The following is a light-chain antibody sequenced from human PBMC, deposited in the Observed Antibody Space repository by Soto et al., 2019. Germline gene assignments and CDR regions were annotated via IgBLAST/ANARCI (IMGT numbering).Light chain of an antibody. J-gene: IGKJ2*01. CDR3: QQRGNWPRT. CDR1: QSVSSY. V-gene: IGKV3-11*01. CDR2: DAS. Sequence: EIVLTQSPATLSLSPGERATLSCRASQSVSSYLAWYQQKPGQAPRLLIYDASNRATDIPARFSGSGSGTDFTLTISSLEPEDFAVYYCQQRGNWPRTVGQGTKLEI.